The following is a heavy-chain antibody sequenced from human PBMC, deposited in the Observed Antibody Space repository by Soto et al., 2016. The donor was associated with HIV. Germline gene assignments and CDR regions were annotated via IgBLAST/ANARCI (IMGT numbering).Heavy chain of an antibody. CDR2: ISSSSSTM. D-gene: IGHD3-22*01. J-gene: IGHJ6*02. Sequence: EVQLVESGGGLVQPGGSLRLSCAASGFTFSSYSMNWVRQAPGKGLEWVSYISSSSSTMYYADSVKGRFTISRDNAKNSLYLQMNSLRAEDTAVYYCARTGEGYYDSSDEYGMDVWGQGTTVTVSS. V-gene: IGHV3-48*04. CDR3: ARTGEGYYDSSDEYGMDV. CDR1: GFTFSSYS.